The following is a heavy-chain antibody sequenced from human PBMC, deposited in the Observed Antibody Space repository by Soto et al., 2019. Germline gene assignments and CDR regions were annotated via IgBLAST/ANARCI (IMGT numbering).Heavy chain of an antibody. Sequence: QLQLQESGPGLVKPSETLSLTCTVSGGSISSSSYYWGWIRQPPGKGLEWIGSIYYSGSTYYNPSLERRVPISVDTSKNQFSLKLSSVTAADTAVYYCARQRLGYQLPWYFDLWGRGTLVTVSS. CDR2: IYYSGST. D-gene: IGHD2-2*01. V-gene: IGHV4-39*01. J-gene: IGHJ2*01. CDR3: ARQRLGYQLPWYFDL. CDR1: GGSISSSSYY.